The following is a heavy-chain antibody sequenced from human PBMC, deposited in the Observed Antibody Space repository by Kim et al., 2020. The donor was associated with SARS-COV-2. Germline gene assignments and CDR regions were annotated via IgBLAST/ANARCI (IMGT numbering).Heavy chain of an antibody. Sequence: SETLSLTCTVSGGSMTNYYWAWIRQPAGKALEWIGRIFSIGTTKYNPSLKSRVTMSVELSKRQFSLKWSAVTAADTAVYFCARDAPEYNHFWRGKSQDNWLDPWAREPGPPSLQ. CDR1: GGSMTNYY. CDR3: ARDAPEYNHFWRGKSQDNWLDP. D-gene: IGHD3-3*02. J-gene: IGHJ5*02. CDR2: IFSIGTT. V-gene: IGHV4-4*07.